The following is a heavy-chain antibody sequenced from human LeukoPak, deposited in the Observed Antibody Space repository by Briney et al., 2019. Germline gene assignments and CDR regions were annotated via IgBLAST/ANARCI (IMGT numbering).Heavy chain of an antibody. CDR3: AKDRGAYCGGDCYSGGGLDY. D-gene: IGHD2-21*02. CDR2: ISWDGGST. V-gene: IGHV3-43*01. CDR1: GFTFDDYT. J-gene: IGHJ4*02. Sequence: GGSLRLSCAASGFTFDDYTMHWVRHAPGKGLEWVSLISWDGGSTYYADSVKGRFTISRDNSKNSLYLQMNSLRTEDTALYYCAKDRGAYCGGDCYSGGGLDYWGQGTLVTVSS.